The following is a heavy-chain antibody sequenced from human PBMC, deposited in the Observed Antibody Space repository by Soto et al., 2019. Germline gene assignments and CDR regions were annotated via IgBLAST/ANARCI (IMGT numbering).Heavy chain of an antibody. CDR2: IYYSGST. CDR1: GGSISSGDYY. J-gene: IGHJ5*02. V-gene: IGHV4-30-4*01. D-gene: IGHD6-6*01. Sequence: SLTCTVSGGSISSGDYYWRWIRQPPGKGLEWIGYIYYSGSTYYNPSLKSRVTISVDTSKNQFSLKLSSVTAADTAVYYCARVVYSSSKRFLARWFDPWGQGTLVTVSS. CDR3: ARVVYSSSKRFLARWFDP.